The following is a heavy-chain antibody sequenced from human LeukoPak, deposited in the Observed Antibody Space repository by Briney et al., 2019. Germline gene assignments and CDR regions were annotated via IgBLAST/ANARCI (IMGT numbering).Heavy chain of an antibody. D-gene: IGHD3-3*01. J-gene: IGHJ4*02. V-gene: IGHV1-18*01. CDR3: ARDGHGVAYYDFWSGYPNLDY. CDR2: ISAYNGNT. Sequence: GASVKVSCKASGYTFTSYGISWVRQAPGQGLEWMGWISAYNGNTNYAQKLQGRVTMTTDTSTSTAYMELWSLRSDDTAVYYCARDGHGVAYYDFWSGYPNLDYWGQGTLVTVSS. CDR1: GYTFTSYG.